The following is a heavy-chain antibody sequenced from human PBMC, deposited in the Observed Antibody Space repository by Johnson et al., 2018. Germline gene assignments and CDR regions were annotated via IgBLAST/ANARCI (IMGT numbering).Heavy chain of an antibody. V-gene: IGHV3-11*01. CDR1: GFTFSHSS. CDR2: ISDTGSAI. CDR3: AIDSGGMYFTH. D-gene: IGHD6-19*01. J-gene: IGHJ4*02. Sequence: QVQLVQSGGALVKPGGSLRLSCAASGFTFSHSSMSWIRQTPGKGLDWVAYISDTGSAIYYTDSVKGRFTIPRDTASNSLYLQMNSLRAEDSGIYYCAIDSGGMYFTHWGQGTLVTVSS.